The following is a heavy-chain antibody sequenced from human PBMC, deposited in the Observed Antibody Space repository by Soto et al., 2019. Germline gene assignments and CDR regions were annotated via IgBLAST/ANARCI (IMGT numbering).Heavy chain of an antibody. D-gene: IGHD1-20*01. J-gene: IGHJ6*02. CDR3: TKGPNWNYYYYGVDV. Sequence: PSETLSLTCTVSGDSVSNYYWSCIRQPAGRGLEWIGRVYSSGATNYNPSLNGRVTMSVDTSRNQFSLRLSSVTAADTAIYYCTKGPNWNYYYYGVDVWGQGTAVTVSS. CDR2: VYSSGAT. V-gene: IGHV4-4*07. CDR1: GDSVSNYY.